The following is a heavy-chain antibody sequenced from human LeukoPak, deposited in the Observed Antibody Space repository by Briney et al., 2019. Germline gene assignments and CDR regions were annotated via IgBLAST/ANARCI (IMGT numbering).Heavy chain of an antibody. D-gene: IGHD6-19*01. J-gene: IGHJ4*02. CDR1: GFTFSSYW. CDR3: ARDIVVAGRYYFDY. Sequence: GGSLRLSCAASGFTFSSYWMSWVRQAPGKGLEWVANIKQDGSEKYYVDSVKGRFTISRDNAKNSLYLQMNSLRAEDTAVYYCARDIVVAGRYYFDYWGQGTLVTVSS. V-gene: IGHV3-7*03. CDR2: IKQDGSEK.